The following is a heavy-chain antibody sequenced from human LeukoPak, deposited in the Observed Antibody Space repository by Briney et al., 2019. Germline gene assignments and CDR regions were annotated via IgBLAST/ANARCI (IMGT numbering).Heavy chain of an antibody. CDR2: IYYTGST. CDR3: ARNLIPEQLVLNF. D-gene: IGHD6-13*01. CDR1: GGSISNYY. Sequence: SETLSLTCTVSGGSISNYYWNWVRQPPGKGLEWIGYIYYTGSTNYNPSLKSRVTMSVDTSKNQFSLNLRSVTPEDTAVYYCARNLIPEQLVLNFWGQGTLVTVSS. J-gene: IGHJ4*02. V-gene: IGHV4-59*01.